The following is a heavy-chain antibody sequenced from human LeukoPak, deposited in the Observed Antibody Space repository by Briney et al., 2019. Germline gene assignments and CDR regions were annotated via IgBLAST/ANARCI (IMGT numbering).Heavy chain of an antibody. CDR1: GGSISSYY. J-gene: IGHJ4*02. Sequence: SETLSLTCTVSGGSISSYYWSWIRQPPGKGLEWIGYIYYSESTNYNPSLKSRVTISVDTSKNQFSLKLSSVTAADTAVYYCARGSNYRDFDYWGQGTLVTVSS. CDR2: IYYSEST. D-gene: IGHD4-11*01. V-gene: IGHV4-59*01. CDR3: ARGSNYRDFDY.